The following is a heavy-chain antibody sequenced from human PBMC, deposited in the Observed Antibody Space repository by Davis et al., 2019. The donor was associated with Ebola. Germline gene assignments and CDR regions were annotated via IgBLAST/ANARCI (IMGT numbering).Heavy chain of an antibody. J-gene: IGHJ6*03. V-gene: IGHV3-23*01. Sequence: PGGSLRLSCTASGFTFSSYAMSWVRQAPWKGLEWVSAISDSGGSTYYADSVKGRFTISRDNSKNTLYLQMNSLRAEDTAVYYCAKVGYCSSTSCIRDYYYMDVWGKGTTVTVSS. CDR1: GFTFSSYA. CDR2: ISDSGGST. D-gene: IGHD2-2*01. CDR3: AKVGYCSSTSCIRDYYYMDV.